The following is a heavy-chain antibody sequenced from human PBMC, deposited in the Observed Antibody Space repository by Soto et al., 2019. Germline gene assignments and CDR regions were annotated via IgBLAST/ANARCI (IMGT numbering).Heavy chain of an antibody. CDR2: ISGSGGST. D-gene: IGHD3-3*01. CDR1: GFTFRSKA. V-gene: IGHV3-23*01. CDR3: AKDLRFLTGVFDY. J-gene: IGHJ4*02. Sequence: EVQLLESGGGLVQPGGSLRLSCAASGFTFRSKAMSWVGQAPGRGLEWVSAISGSGGSTYYADSVKGRFTISRDNSKNTLYLQMNSLRAEDTAVYYCAKDLRFLTGVFDYWGQGTLVTVSS.